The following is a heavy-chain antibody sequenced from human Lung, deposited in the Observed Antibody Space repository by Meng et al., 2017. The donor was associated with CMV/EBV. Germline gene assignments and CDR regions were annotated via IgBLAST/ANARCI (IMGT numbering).Heavy chain of an antibody. CDR2: IKQDGTEK. J-gene: IGHJ4*02. V-gene: IGHV3-7*03. D-gene: IGHD6-13*01. CDR1: GFTFSRFW. Sequence: GEXXKISCTASGFTFSRFWMSWVRQAPGKGLEWVANIKQDGTEKSYVDSVKGRFTISRDNAKNSLYLQMNSLRAEDTAVYYCARGAMAAAAAFGALKRRGTYYFDYWGPGXPVTVSS. CDR3: ARGAMAAAAAFGALKRRGTYYFDY.